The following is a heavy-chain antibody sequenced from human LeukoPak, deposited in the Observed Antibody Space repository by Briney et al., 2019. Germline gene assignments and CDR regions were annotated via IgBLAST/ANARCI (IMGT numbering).Heavy chain of an antibody. V-gene: IGHV3-9*01. CDR1: GFTFDDYA. CDR2: ISWNSGSI. Sequence: GRSLRLSCAASGFTFDDYAMHWVRQAPGKGLEWVSGISWNSGSIGYADSVKGRFTISRDNAKNSLYLQMNSLRAEDTALYYCAKTPSHDYDDCDPRYYFDYWGQGTLVTVS. J-gene: IGHJ4*02. D-gene: IGHD4-17*01. CDR3: AKTPSHDYDDCDPRYYFDY.